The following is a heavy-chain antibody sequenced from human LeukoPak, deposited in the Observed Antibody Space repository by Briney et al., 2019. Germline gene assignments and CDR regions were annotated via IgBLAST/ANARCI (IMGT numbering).Heavy chain of an antibody. CDR1: GFTFSSYA. D-gene: IGHD6-6*01. CDR2: ISGSGGST. Sequence: PGGSLRLSCAASGFTFSSYAMSWVRQAPGKGLEWVSAISGSGGSTYCADSVKGRFTISRDNSKNTLYLQMNSLRAEDTAVYYCAKGDSSSSRFFDYWGQGTLVTVSS. CDR3: AKGDSSSSRFFDY. V-gene: IGHV3-23*01. J-gene: IGHJ4*02.